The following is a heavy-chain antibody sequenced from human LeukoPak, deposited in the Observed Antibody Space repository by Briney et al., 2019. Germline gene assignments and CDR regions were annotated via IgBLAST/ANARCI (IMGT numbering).Heavy chain of an antibody. CDR3: AKEGLGYFDWLLADWYFDL. CDR2: ISYDGSNK. CDR1: GFTFSGYG. D-gene: IGHD3-9*01. V-gene: IGHV3-30*18. J-gene: IGHJ2*01. Sequence: GRTLRLSCAASGFTFSGYGMHWVRQAPGKGLEWVAVISYDGSNKNYADSVKGRFTISRDKSKNTMYLQMNSLRAEDTAVYYCAKEGLGYFDWLLADWYFDLCGRGTLVTVSS.